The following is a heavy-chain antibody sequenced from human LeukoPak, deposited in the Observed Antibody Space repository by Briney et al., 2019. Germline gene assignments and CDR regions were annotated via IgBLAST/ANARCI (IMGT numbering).Heavy chain of an antibody. D-gene: IGHD1-26*01. Sequence: PSETLPLTCTVSGGSISNYYWSWIRQPAGGGLEWIGRIYASGSPNYKPSLKSRITISVDRSKSQFSLRLSSVSAADTAVYYCARSFPYSHFDSWGRGILVTVSS. CDR3: ARSFPYSHFDS. V-gene: IGHV4-4*07. J-gene: IGHJ4*02. CDR2: IYASGSP. CDR1: GGSISNYY.